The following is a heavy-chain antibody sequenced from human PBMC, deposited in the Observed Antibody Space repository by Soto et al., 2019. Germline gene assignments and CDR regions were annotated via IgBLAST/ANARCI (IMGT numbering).Heavy chain of an antibody. CDR2: ISSSSSYI. D-gene: IGHD3-10*01. CDR3: ATYYYGSGTKFDP. J-gene: IGHJ5*02. Sequence: KSGGSLRLSCAASGFTFSSYSMNWVRQAPGKGLEWVSSISSSSSYIYYADSVKGRFTISRDNAKNSLYLQMNGLRAEDTAVYYCATYYYGSGTKFDPWGQGTLVTVSS. CDR1: GFTFSSYS. V-gene: IGHV3-21*01.